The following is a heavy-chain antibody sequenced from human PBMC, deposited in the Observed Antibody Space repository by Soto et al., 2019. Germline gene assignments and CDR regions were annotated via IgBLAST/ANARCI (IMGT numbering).Heavy chain of an antibody. CDR2: IHKSGTT. V-gene: IGHV4-4*07. Sequence: SETLSLTCTVSSGSINNHFWSWIRQPAGNGLEWIGHIHKSGTTTYNPSLKSRVTMSVDPPKNRFSLKLSSVTAADTAVYYCARINGGSPDFWGQGTLVTVSS. CDR1: SGSINNHF. CDR3: ARINGGSPDF. J-gene: IGHJ4*02. D-gene: IGHD2-15*01.